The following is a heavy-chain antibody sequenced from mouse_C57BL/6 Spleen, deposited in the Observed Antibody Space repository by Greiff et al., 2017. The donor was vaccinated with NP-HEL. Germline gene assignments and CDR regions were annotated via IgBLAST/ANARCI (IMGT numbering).Heavy chain of an antibody. CDR3: ANYDFGYFDY. CDR1: GYAFSSSW. Sequence: QVQLKQSGPELVKPGASVKISCKASGYAFSSSWMNWVKQRPGKGLEWIGRIYPGDGDTNYNGKFKGKATLTADKSSSTAYMQLSSLTSEDSAVYFCANYDFGYFDYWGQGTTLTVSS. CDR2: IYPGDGDT. D-gene: IGHD2-13*01. J-gene: IGHJ2*01. V-gene: IGHV1-82*01.